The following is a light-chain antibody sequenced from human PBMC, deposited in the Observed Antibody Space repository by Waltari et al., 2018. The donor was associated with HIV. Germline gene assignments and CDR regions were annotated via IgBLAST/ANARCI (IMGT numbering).Light chain of an antibody. J-gene: IGLJ2*01. CDR2: DHE. V-gene: IGLV1-51*01. CDR3: GTWDTNLSVAL. Sequence: QSVLTQPPSVSAAPGQKVTISCSGSSSNLGNRYVSWYPQTPGTAPKLHSYDHETRPSGIPDRFAGSKSGTSVTLSITGLQSGDEADYYCGTWDTNLSVALFGGGTKLTVL. CDR1: SSNLGNRY.